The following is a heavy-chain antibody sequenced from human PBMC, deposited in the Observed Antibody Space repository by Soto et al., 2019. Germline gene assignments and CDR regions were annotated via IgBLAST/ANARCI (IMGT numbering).Heavy chain of an antibody. Sequence: SETLSLTCAVYGGSFSGYYWSWIRQPPGKGLEWIGEINHSGSTNYNPSLKSRVTISVDTSKNQFSLKLSSVTAADTAVYYCARDNRFGVYGDYSRYFDLWGRGTLVTVSS. J-gene: IGHJ2*01. V-gene: IGHV4-34*01. CDR2: INHSGST. CDR3: ARDNRFGVYGDYSRYFDL. CDR1: GGSFSGYY. D-gene: IGHD4-17*01.